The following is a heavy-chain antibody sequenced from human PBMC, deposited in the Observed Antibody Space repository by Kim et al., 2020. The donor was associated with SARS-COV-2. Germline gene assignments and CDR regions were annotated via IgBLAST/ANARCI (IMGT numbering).Heavy chain of an antibody. CDR2: IYYTGST. V-gene: IGHV4-59*13. CDR1: GASMGSFY. D-gene: IGHD1-26*01. J-gene: IGHJ5*02. CDR3: TREGLGKNWLHP. Sequence: SETLSLNCTVSGASMGSFYWSWIRQPPGKGLEWIGYIYYTGSTNYNPSLKSRVTISFYTSKNQFSLKLTSVTAAETAVCHFTREGLGKNWLHP.